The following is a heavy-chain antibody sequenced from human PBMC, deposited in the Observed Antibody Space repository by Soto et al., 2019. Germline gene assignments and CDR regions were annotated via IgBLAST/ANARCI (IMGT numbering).Heavy chain of an antibody. V-gene: IGHV4-39*01. J-gene: IGHJ4*02. CDR3: GRVMIGTSRHTDSDY. CDR1: GAPISSRDHY. D-gene: IGHD2-8*01. CDR2: IDYNGVT. Sequence: PSETLSLTCTVSGAPISSRDHYWGWIRQTPGKGLEWIGNIDYNGVTYYNPSLKSRVTVSKDTSKNQFSLKVASVTAADTAIYYCGRVMIGTSRHTDSDYWGQGTQVTVSS.